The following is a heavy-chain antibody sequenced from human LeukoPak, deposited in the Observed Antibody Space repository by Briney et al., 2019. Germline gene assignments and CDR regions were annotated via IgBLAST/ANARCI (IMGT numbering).Heavy chain of an antibody. CDR2: IYYSGST. CDR3: ARDFEAAADDAFDI. Sequence: NTSETLSLTCTVSGGSISSSSYYWGWIRQPPGKGLEWIGSIYYSGSTYYNPSLKSRVTISVDTSKNQFSLKLSSVTAADTAVYYCARDFEAAADDAFDIWGQGTMVTVSS. J-gene: IGHJ3*02. CDR1: GGSISSSSYY. V-gene: IGHV4-39*07. D-gene: IGHD6-13*01.